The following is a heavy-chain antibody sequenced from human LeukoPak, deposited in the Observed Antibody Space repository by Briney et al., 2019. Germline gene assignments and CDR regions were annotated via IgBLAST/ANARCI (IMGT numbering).Heavy chain of an antibody. CDR3: ARVLWGKATTNPIDY. V-gene: IGHV3-30*01. Sequence: GGSLRLSCAASGFTFSSYAMHWVRQAPGKGLEWVAVISYDGSNKYYADSVKGRFTISRDNSKNTLYLQMNSLRAEDTAVYYCARVLWGKATTNPIDYWGQGTLVTVSS. J-gene: IGHJ4*02. D-gene: IGHD5-24*01. CDR1: GFTFSSYA. CDR2: ISYDGSNK.